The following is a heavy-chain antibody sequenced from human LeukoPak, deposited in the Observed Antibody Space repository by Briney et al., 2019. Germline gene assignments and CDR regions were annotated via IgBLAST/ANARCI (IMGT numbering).Heavy chain of an antibody. J-gene: IGHJ5*02. Sequence: PGGSLRLSCAPSGFTFSSYWMSWVRQAPGKGLEWVANIKQDGSEKYYVDSVKGRFTISRDNAKNSLYLQMNSLRAEDTAVYYCARVQGSGWYPLWFDPWGQGTLVTVSP. CDR3: ARVQGSGWYPLWFDP. V-gene: IGHV3-7*01. D-gene: IGHD6-19*01. CDR2: IKQDGSEK. CDR1: GFTFSSYW.